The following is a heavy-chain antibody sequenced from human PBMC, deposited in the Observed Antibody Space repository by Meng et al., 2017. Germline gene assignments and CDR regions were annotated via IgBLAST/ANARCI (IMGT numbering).Heavy chain of an antibody. CDR1: VTIGRYG. CDR3: ARAEYYYDSSDY. J-gene: IGHJ4*02. D-gene: IGHD3-22*01. V-gene: IGHV3-21*01. Sequence: GQGGAAGGRGMQAGAFRRVSGAASVTIGRYGSMWVRQEARKELVEVASISSSSSYIYYADSVKGRFTISRDNAKNSLYLQMNSLRAEDTAVYYCARAEYYYDSSDYWGQGTLVTVSS. CDR2: ISSSSSYI.